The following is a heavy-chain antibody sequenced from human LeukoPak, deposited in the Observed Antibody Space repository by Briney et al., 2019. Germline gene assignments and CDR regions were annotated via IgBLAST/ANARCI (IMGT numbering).Heavy chain of an antibody. CDR1: GYSFSSYG. CDR3: ARFWSGYLPDY. Sequence: ASVKVSCKASGYSFSSYGIGWVRQAPGQGLEWMAWITGYNENTNYAQMLQGRVTTTTDTSTSTAYMELRSLISDDTAVYYCARFWSGYLPDYWGQGTLVTVSS. D-gene: IGHD3-3*01. J-gene: IGHJ4*02. V-gene: IGHV1-18*01. CDR2: ITGYNENT.